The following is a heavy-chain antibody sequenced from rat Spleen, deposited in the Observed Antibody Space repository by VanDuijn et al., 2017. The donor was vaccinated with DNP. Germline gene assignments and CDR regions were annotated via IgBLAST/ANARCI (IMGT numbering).Heavy chain of an antibody. CDR1: GLTFSYYG. J-gene: IGHJ2*01. D-gene: IGHD1-9*01. Sequence: EVQLVESGGGSVQPGRSLKLSCAASGLTFSYYGMAWVRQAPAKGLEWVAFISTGGGNTYYRDSVKGRFTISRDSAKNTQYLQMDSLRSEDTATYYCARMFYGYSDYWGQGVMVTVSS. CDR3: ARMFYGYSDY. V-gene: IGHV5S13*01. CDR2: ISTGGGNT.